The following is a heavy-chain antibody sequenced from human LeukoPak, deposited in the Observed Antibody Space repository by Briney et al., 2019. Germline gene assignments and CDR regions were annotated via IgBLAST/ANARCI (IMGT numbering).Heavy chain of an antibody. Sequence: GGSLRLSCAASGFTFSSYWMHWVRQAPGKGLVWVSRINSDGSSTSYADSVKGRFTISRDNAKNTLYLQMNSLRAEDTAVYYRARAVQPGVFAFDIWGQGTMVTVSS. D-gene: IGHD1-1*01. J-gene: IGHJ3*02. V-gene: IGHV3-74*01. CDR3: ARAVQPGVFAFDI. CDR1: GFTFSSYW. CDR2: INSDGSST.